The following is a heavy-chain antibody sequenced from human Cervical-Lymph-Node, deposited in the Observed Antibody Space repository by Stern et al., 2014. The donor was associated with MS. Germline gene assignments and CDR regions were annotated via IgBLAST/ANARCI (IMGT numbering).Heavy chain of an antibody. J-gene: IGHJ4*02. Sequence: EVQLGESGGGLVKPGGSLRLSCAASGFTFSSYSMNWVRQAPGKGLEWVSSISSSSSYIDYADSVKVRFTISRDNAKNSLYLQMNSLRAEDTAVYYCARDLVRAAMDYWGQGTLVTVSS. CDR3: ARDLVRAAMDY. CDR1: GFTFSSYS. D-gene: IGHD3-10*01. CDR2: ISSSSSYI. V-gene: IGHV3-21*01.